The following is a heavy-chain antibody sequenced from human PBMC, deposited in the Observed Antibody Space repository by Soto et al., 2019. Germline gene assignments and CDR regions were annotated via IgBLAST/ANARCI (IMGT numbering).Heavy chain of an antibody. CDR2: IIYDGSNK. Sequence: QVQLVESGGGVVQPGRSLRLSCAASGLTFSRYAMHWVRQAPGKGLEWVAVIIYDGSNKHYADSVQGRFTISRDNSKNTLYLQMNSLRAEDTAVYYCTAELGNTGYDGHDYWGQGTLVPVSS. CDR1: GLTFSRYA. CDR3: TAELGNTGYDGHDY. V-gene: IGHV3-30*04. D-gene: IGHD5-12*01. J-gene: IGHJ4*02.